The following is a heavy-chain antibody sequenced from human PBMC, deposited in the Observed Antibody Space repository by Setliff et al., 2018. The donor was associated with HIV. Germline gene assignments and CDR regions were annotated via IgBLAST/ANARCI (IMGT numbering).Heavy chain of an antibody. CDR1: GFTFSSHG. Sequence: GGSLRLSCITSGFTFSSHGMQWVRQAPGKGLEWVAFIRSDGSNTYYRDSVKGRFTISRDNSKNTLHLQMNSVRDEDTAVYYCAKDPGASGWSYLEYWGRGAQVTVSS. D-gene: IGHD6-19*01. CDR2: IRSDGSNT. CDR3: AKDPGASGWSYLEY. J-gene: IGHJ4*02. V-gene: IGHV3-30*02.